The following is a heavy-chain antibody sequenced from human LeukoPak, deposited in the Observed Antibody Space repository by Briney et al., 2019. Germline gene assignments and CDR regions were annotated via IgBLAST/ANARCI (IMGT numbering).Heavy chain of an antibody. Sequence: SVKVSCKASGFTFTSSAVQWVRQARGQRLEWIGWIVVSSGNTNYAQKFQERVTITRDMSTSTAYMELSSLRSEDTAVYYCAAEGHHGSYKDGMDVWGQGTTVTVSS. CDR3: AAEGHHGSYKDGMDV. D-gene: IGHD1-26*01. CDR1: GFTFTSSA. CDR2: IVVSSGNT. J-gene: IGHJ6*02. V-gene: IGHV1-58*01.